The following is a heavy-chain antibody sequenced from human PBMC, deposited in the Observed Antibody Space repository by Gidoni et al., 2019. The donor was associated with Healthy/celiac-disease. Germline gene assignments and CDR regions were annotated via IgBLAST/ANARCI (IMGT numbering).Heavy chain of an antibody. CDR1: GFTFSSYS. V-gene: IGHV3-48*02. D-gene: IGHD1-7*01. J-gene: IGHJ6*03. CDR3: ARRAGELELPDYYYYMDV. CDR2: SSSSSSTR. Sequence: EVQLVASGGGLVQPGGSMRLSCAASGFTFSSYSMNWVRQAPGKGLEWVSYSSSSSSTRYYADSVKGRFTISRDNAKNSLYLQMNSLRDEDTAVYYCARRAGELELPDYYYYMDVWGKGTTVTVSS.